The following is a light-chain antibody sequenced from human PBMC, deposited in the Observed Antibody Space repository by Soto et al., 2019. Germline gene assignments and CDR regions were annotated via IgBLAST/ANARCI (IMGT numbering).Light chain of an antibody. V-gene: IGKV1-27*01. CDR1: QGIGNY. CDR2: AAS. J-gene: IGKJ1*01. Sequence: DIQMTQSPSSLSASVGDRVTITCRASQGIGNYLAWYQQKPGKVPNLLIYAASILQSGVPSRFSGSGSGTEFTLAISSLQPDDFATYYCQHYSSVWAFGQGTKVDIK. CDR3: QHYSSVWA.